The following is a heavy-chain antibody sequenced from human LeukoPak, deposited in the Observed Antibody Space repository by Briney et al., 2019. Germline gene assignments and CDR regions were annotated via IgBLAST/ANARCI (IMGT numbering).Heavy chain of an antibody. J-gene: IGHJ4*02. CDR1: GFIVSGDF. CDR3: ARERGRGRDSPWFDY. D-gene: IGHD1-26*01. V-gene: IGHV3-53*01. CDR2: IYSDGST. Sequence: GGSLTLSCAASGFIVSGDFMSWVRQAPGKGPEWVSVIYSDGSTYYADSVKGRFTISRDNSKNTLDLQMTGLRAEDTAVYYCARERGRGRDSPWFDYWGQGTLVTVSS.